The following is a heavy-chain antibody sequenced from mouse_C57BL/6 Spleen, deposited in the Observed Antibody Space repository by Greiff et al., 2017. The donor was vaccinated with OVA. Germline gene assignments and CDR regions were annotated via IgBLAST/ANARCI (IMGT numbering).Heavy chain of an antibody. CDR1: GFTFSSYG. V-gene: IGHV5-6*01. Sequence: EVKLMESGGDLVKPGGSLKLSCAASGFTFSSYGMSWVRQTPDKRLEWVATISSGGSYTYYPDSVKGRFTISRDNAKNTLYLQMSSLKSEDTAMYYCARQGVGRGYYAMDYWGQGTSVTVSS. CDR2: ISSGGSYT. CDR3: ARQGVGRGYYAMDY. D-gene: IGHD4-1*01. J-gene: IGHJ4*01.